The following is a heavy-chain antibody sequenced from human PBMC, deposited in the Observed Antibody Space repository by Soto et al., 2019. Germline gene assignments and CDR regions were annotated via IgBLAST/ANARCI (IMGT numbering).Heavy chain of an antibody. D-gene: IGHD1-7*01. J-gene: IGHJ6*02. Sequence: GESLKISCKGSGYSFTSYWIGWVRQMPGKGLEWMGIICPGDSDTRYSPSFQGQVTISADKSISTAYLQWSSLKASDTAMYYCARGDRYNWNYRSTYYYYGMDVWGQGTTVTVSS. CDR1: GYSFTSYW. CDR3: ARGDRYNWNYRSTYYYYGMDV. V-gene: IGHV5-51*01. CDR2: ICPGDSDT.